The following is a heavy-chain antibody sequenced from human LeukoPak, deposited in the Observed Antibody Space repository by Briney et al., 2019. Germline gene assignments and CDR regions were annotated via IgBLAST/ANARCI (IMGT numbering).Heavy chain of an antibody. Sequence: GGSLRFSCAASGFTFSSYAMHWVRQAPGKGLEWVAVISYDGSKKYYADSVKGRFTISRDNSKNTPYLQMNSLRAEDTAVYYCARDLRRLRYCSSTSCPPLYGMDVWGQGTTVTVSS. CDR1: GFTFSSYA. J-gene: IGHJ6*02. D-gene: IGHD2-2*01. CDR2: ISYDGSKK. V-gene: IGHV3-30-3*01. CDR3: ARDLRRLRYCSSTSCPPLYGMDV.